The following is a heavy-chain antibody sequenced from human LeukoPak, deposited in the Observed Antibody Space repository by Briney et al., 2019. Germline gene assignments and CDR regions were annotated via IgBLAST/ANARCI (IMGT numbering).Heavy chain of an antibody. D-gene: IGHD3-10*01. CDR2: IYYSGST. Sequence: SETLSLTCTVSGGSISSYYWSWIRQPAGKGLEWIGCIYYSGSTNYNPSLKSRVTISVDTSKNQFSLKLSSVTAADTAVYYCARDLRYGSGSYYWFDPWGQGTLVTVS. CDR3: ARDLRYGSGSYYWFDP. CDR1: GGSISSYY. V-gene: IGHV4-59*01. J-gene: IGHJ5*02.